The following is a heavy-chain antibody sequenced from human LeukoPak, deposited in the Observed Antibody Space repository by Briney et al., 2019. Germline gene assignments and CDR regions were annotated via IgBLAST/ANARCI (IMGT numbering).Heavy chain of an antibody. J-gene: IGHJ3*02. Sequence: SSETLSLTCTVSGGPINSDYWNWLRQPPGQGLEGIGYIYSSGSTNCNPSLNSRVSISLDTSKNQLSLKLGSVTAADTAVYYCARGAGRWAIWGQGTMVTVSS. V-gene: IGHV4-59*01. CDR2: IYSSGST. CDR3: ARGAGRWAI. CDR1: GGPINSDY. D-gene: IGHD4-23*01.